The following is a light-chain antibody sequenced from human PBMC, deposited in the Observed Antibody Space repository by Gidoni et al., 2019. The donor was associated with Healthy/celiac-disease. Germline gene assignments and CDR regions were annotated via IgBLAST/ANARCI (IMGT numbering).Light chain of an antibody. CDR1: SSDVGGYNY. V-gene: IGLV2-11*01. CDR3: CSYAGSPLV. CDR2: DVS. Sequence: QSALTQPRSVSGSPGQSVTISCTVTSSDVGGYNYVSWYQQHPGKAPKLMIYDVSKRPSGVPDRFSGSKSGNTASLTISGLQAEDEADYYCCSYAGSPLVFGTGTKVTVL. J-gene: IGLJ1*01.